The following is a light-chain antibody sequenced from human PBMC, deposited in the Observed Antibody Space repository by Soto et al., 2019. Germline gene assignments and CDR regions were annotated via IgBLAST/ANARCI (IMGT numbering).Light chain of an antibody. CDR2: EVS. CDR1: SSDVGGYNY. Sequence: QSAPTQPPSASGSPGQSATISCTGTSSDVGGYNYVSWYQQYPGKAPKLMIYEVSKRPSGVPDRFSGSKSGNTASLTVSGLQGEDEADYYCSSYAGRSTWVFGGGTQLTVL. J-gene: IGLJ3*02. V-gene: IGLV2-8*01. CDR3: SSYAGRSTWV.